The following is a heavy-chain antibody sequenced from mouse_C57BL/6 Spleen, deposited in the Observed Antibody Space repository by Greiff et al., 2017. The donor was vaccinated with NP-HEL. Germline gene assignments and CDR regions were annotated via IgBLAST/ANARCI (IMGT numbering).Heavy chain of an antibody. J-gene: IGHJ4*01. CDR3: ARIYYDYDYYAMDY. Sequence: VQLQESGAELVRPGTSVKMSCKASGYTFTNYWIGWAKQRPGHGLEWIGDIYPGGGYTNYNEKFKGKATLTADKSSSTAYMQFSSLTSEDSAIYYSARIYYDYDYYAMDYWGQGTSVTVSS. CDR1: GYTFTNYW. V-gene: IGHV1-63*01. D-gene: IGHD2-4*01. CDR2: IYPGGGYT.